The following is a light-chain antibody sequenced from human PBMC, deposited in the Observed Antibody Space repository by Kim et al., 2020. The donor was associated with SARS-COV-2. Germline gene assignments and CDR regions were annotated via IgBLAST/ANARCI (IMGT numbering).Light chain of an antibody. CDR3: QQHNSLDS. CDR1: QGINND. Sequence: DVQMTQSPPTLSASVGDRVTITCRAAQGINNDLAWFQQKPGKPPKLLIYKASILQSGVPSRFSGSGFGTEFTLTVSGLQPDDFGTYICQQHNSLDSFGQGTKLEI. V-gene: IGKV1-5*03. J-gene: IGKJ2*03. CDR2: KAS.